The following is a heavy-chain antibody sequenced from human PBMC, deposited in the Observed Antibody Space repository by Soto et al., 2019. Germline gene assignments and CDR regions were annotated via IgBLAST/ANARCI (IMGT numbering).Heavy chain of an antibody. D-gene: IGHD3-3*01. CDR2: ISGSGGST. J-gene: IGHJ4*02. CDR1: GFTFSSYA. V-gene: IGHV3-23*01. Sequence: GGSLRLSCAASGFTFSSYAMSWVRQAPGKGLEWVSAISGSGGSTYYADSVKGRFTISRDNSKNTLYLQMNSLRAEDTAVYYCAKQDYDFWSGYYGPYFDYWGQGTLVTVSS. CDR3: AKQDYDFWSGYYGPYFDY.